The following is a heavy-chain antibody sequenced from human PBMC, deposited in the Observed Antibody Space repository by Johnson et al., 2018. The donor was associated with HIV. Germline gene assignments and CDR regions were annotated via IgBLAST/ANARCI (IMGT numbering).Heavy chain of an antibody. J-gene: IGHJ3*02. CDR2: INGDGSGI. Sequence: VHLVESGGGLVQPGGSLRLSCAASGFTFSSYWMHWVRQGPGKGLVWVSRINGDGSGITYADSVKGRFTISRDNAKNTLYLQMNSLRAEDTAVYYCASFWATGAFDIWGQGTMVTVSS. V-gene: IGHV3-74*02. CDR1: GFTFSSYW. D-gene: IGHD3-10*01. CDR3: ASFWATGAFDI.